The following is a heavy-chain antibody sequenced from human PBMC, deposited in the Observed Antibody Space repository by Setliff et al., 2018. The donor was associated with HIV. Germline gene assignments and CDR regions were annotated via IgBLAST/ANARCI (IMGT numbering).Heavy chain of an antibody. Sequence: GGSLRLSCAASGFTFSSAWMGWVRQAPAKGLEWVANISPDGSATYYVDSVKGRFTISRDNAKNSLYLQLNSLRVEDTAMYYCMRFRLYHYSNKVDYWGQGTLVTVSS. CDR2: ISPDGSAT. CDR1: GFTFSSAW. D-gene: IGHD4-4*01. J-gene: IGHJ4*02. CDR3: MRFRLYHYSNKVDY. V-gene: IGHV3-7*01.